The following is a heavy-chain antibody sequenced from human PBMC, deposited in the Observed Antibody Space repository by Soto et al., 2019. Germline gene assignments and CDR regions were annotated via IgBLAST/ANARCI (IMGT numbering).Heavy chain of an antibody. CDR2: IKQDGSEK. CDR1: GFTFSSYW. J-gene: IGHJ3*02. D-gene: IGHD3-9*01. CDR3: ARDLHDILTGYWYDAFDI. Sequence: GGSLRLSCAASGFTFSSYWMSWVRQAPGKGLEWVANIKQDGSEKYYVDSVKGRFTISRDNAKNSLYLQMNSLRAEDTAVYYCARDLHDILTGYWYDAFDIWGQGTMVTVSS. V-gene: IGHV3-7*01.